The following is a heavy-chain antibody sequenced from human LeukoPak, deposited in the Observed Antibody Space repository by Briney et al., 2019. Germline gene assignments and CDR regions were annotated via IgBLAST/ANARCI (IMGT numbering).Heavy chain of an antibody. CDR1: GFTFSSYC. J-gene: IGHJ4*02. CDR3: ARAMRSGYDY. CDR2: ISSSSDSI. D-gene: IGHD5-12*01. V-gene: IGHV3-48*02. Sequence: GGSLRLSCVASGFTFSSYCMNWVRQAPGKRLEWVSYISSSSDSIYYADSVKGRFTISRDNAENSLYLQMNSLRDEDTAVYFCARAMRSGYDYWGQGTLVTVSS.